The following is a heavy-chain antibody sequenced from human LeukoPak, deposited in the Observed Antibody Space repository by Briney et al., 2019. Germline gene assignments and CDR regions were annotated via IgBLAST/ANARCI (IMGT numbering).Heavy chain of an antibody. V-gene: IGHV4-34*01. CDR1: GGSFSGYY. CDR2: INHSGST. Sequence: PSETLSLTCAVYGGSFSGYYWSWIRQPPGKGLEWIGEINHSGSTNYSPSLKSRVTISVDTSKNQFSLKLSSVAAADTAVYYCARDHYDSSGRPPYFDYWGQGTLVTVSS. D-gene: IGHD3-22*01. CDR3: ARDHYDSSGRPPYFDY. J-gene: IGHJ4*02.